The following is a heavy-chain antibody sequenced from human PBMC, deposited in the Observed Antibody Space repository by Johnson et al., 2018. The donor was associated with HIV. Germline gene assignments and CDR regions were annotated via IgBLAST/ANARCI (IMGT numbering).Heavy chain of an antibody. CDR1: RITLSSYG. J-gene: IGHJ3*02. CDR2: ISYDGNNK. CDR3: AKDKMYSDSSGSKEGGVAFDI. V-gene: IGHV3-30*18. Sequence: QMQLVESGGGVVQPGRSLRLSCAASRITLSSYGMHWVRQAPGKGLEWVAVISYDGNNKYYADSMKGRLIISRDTSKNTLYLQINSLRAEDTAVYYCAKDKMYSDSSGSKEGGVAFDIWGQGTMVTVSS. D-gene: IGHD3-22*01.